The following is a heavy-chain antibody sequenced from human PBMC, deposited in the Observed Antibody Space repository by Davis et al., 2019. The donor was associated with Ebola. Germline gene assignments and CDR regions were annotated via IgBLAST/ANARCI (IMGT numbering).Heavy chain of an antibody. Sequence: AASVKVSCKASGGTFSSYAISWVRQAPGQGLEWMGGIIPIFGTANYAQKFQGRVTITADESTSTAYMELSSLRSEDTAVYYCASVGYSMITSYELPWGQGTLVTVSS. D-gene: IGHD3-16*01. V-gene: IGHV1-69*13. J-gene: IGHJ5*02. CDR3: ASVGYSMITSYELP. CDR1: GGTFSSYA. CDR2: IIPIFGTA.